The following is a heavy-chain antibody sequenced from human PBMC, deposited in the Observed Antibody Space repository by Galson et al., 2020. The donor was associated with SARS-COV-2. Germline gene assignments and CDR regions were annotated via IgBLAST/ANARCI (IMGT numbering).Heavy chain of an antibody. V-gene: IGHV3-15*01. J-gene: IGHJ4*02. CDR2: IKSKADDGTT. D-gene: IGHD1-26*01. CDR1: GFTLSDAW. Sequence: GGSLRLSCAASGFTLSDAWMSWVRQAPGKGLEWVGRIKSKADDGTTDYAAPVDGRFIISRDDSKNMLFLQMNSLRIEDTAVYYCTSEYSDSYFGPFDYWGQGALVTVSS. CDR3: TSEYSDSYFGPFDY.